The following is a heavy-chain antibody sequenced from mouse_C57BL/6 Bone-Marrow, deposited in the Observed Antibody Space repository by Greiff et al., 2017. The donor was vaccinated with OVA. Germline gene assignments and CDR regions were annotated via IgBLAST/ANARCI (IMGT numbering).Heavy chain of an antibody. CDR1: GYTFTDYE. D-gene: IGHD1-1*01. CDR3: TRGDYGSSPFAD. Sequence: QVQLQQSGAELVRPGASVTLSCKASGYTFTDYEMHWVKQTPVHGLEWIGAIDPETGGTAYNQKFKGKAILTADKSSSTAYMELRSLTSEDSAVYYCTRGDYGSSPFADWGQGTLVTVSA. J-gene: IGHJ3*01. CDR2: IDPETGGT. V-gene: IGHV1-15*01.